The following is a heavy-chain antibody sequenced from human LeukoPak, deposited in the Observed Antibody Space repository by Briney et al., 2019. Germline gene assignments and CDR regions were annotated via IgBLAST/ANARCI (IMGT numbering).Heavy chain of an antibody. J-gene: IGHJ4*02. D-gene: IGHD3-10*01. CDR3: ARNGRVRRVVKDLFEY. V-gene: IGHV1-18*01. CDR1: GYTFTDYD. CDR2: VSPYNGNT. Sequence: ASVKVSCKTSGYTFTDYDITWVRQAPGQGLEWMGRVSPYNGNTYYSQRFQDRVIITEDTSTGTAYMDLRDLRTDDTAMYYCARNGRVRRVVKDLFEYWGQGTLVAVSS.